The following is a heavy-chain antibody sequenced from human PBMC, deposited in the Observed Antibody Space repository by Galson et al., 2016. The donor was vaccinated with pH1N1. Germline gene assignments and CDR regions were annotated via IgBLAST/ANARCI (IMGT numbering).Heavy chain of an antibody. CDR3: ARDHLPDILTDYPVN. Sequence: SLRLSCAASGFTFSSYGMHWVRQAPGKGLEWVAGIWSDGSNKYYAQYVKGRFTITRDKSKNTLYLQMNRLKAEDTAVYYCARDHLPDILTDYPVNWGQRTLVTVSS. D-gene: IGHD3-9*01. CDR1: GFTFSSYG. J-gene: IGHJ4*02. CDR2: IWSDGSNK. V-gene: IGHV3-33*01.